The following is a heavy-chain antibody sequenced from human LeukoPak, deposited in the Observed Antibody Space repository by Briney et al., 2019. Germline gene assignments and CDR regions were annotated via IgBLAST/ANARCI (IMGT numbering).Heavy chain of an antibody. V-gene: IGHV4-4*07. Sequence: SETLSLTCTVSGGSISSYYWSWIRQPAGKGLEWIGRIYTSGSTNYNPSLKSRVTISVDTSKNQFSLRLSSVTAADTAVYYCARVTGYVMEDYFDYWGQGTLVTVSS. CDR2: IYTSGST. CDR3: ARVTGYVMEDYFDY. CDR1: GGSISSYY. J-gene: IGHJ4*02. D-gene: IGHD6-13*01.